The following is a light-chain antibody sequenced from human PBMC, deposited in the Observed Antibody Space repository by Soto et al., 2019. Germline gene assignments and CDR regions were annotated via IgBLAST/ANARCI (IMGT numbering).Light chain of an antibody. CDR3: CSYAGSYTHV. CDR1: SSNIGAGYD. V-gene: IGLV1-40*01. CDR2: DVS. J-gene: IGLJ1*01. Sequence: QSALTQPPSVSGAPGQRVTISCTGSSSNIGAGYDVHWYQQHPGKAPKLILYDVSKRPSGVPDRFSGSKSGNTASLTISGLQAEDEADYYCCSYAGSYTHVFGTGTKLTVL.